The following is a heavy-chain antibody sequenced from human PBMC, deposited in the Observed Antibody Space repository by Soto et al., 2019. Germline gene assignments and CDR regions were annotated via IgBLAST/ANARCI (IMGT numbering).Heavy chain of an antibody. D-gene: IGHD3-10*01. Sequence: QLQLQESGPGLVKPSETLSLTCTVSGGSISSSSYYWGWIRQPPGKGLEWIGSIYYSGSTYYNPSLKSRVTISVDTSKNQFSLKLSSVTAADTAVYYCARAIGFGEFHLAAFDIWGQGTMVTVSS. CDR2: IYYSGST. CDR1: GGSISSSSYY. J-gene: IGHJ3*02. V-gene: IGHV4-39*01. CDR3: ARAIGFGEFHLAAFDI.